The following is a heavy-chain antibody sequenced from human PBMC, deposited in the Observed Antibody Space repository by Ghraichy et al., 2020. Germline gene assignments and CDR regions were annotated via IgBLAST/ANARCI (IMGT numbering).Heavy chain of an antibody. Sequence: GGSLRLSCAASGFTVSSNYMSWVRQAPGKGLEWVSVISGSGGSTYNADSVKGRFAISRDNPRNTLYLQMNSLRADDTAVYYCAKDRESGTYFDSWGQGTLVTVSS. D-gene: IGHD1-26*01. CDR2: ISGSGGST. J-gene: IGHJ4*02. CDR3: AKDRESGTYFDS. V-gene: IGHV3-23*01. CDR1: GFTVSSNY.